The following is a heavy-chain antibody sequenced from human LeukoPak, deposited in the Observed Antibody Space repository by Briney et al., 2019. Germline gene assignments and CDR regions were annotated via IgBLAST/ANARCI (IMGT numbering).Heavy chain of an antibody. Sequence: GGSLRLSCAASGFTFSSYWMSWVRRAPGKGPEWVANIKQDGSEKYYVDSVKGRFTISRDNAKNSLYLQMNSLRAEDTAVYYCARDGDWNYEDYWGQGTLVTVSS. CDR3: ARDGDWNYEDY. V-gene: IGHV3-7*01. J-gene: IGHJ4*02. CDR2: IKQDGSEK. CDR1: GFTFSSYW. D-gene: IGHD1-7*01.